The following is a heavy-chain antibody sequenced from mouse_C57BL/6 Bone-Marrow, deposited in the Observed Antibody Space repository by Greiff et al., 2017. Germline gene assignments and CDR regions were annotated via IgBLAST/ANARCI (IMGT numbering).Heavy chain of an antibody. V-gene: IGHV1-4*01. CDR1: GYTFTSYT. CDR2: INPSSGYT. CDR3: ARLGLDY. J-gene: IGHJ2*01. Sequence: VQLQQSGAELARPGASVKMSCKASGYTFTSYTMHWEKQRPGQGLEWIGYINPSSGYTKYNQKFKDKATLTADKSSSTAYMQLSSLTSEDSAVYYCARLGLDYWGQGTTLTVSS.